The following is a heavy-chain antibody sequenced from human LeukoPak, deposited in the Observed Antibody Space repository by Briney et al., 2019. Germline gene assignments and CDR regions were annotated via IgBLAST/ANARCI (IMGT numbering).Heavy chain of an antibody. CDR3: ARDFGDHRIDY. D-gene: IGHD4-17*01. V-gene: IGHV4-39*01. CDR1: GGSISGSNYY. CDR2: IIYSGTT. J-gene: IGHJ4*02. Sequence: PSETLSLTCTVSGGSISGSNYYWGWVRQSPETGLEWIGSIIYSGTTHYDPSLGSRVTISVDTSKSQFSLRLTSVTAADTAVYYCARDFGDHRIDYWGQGTLVTVSS.